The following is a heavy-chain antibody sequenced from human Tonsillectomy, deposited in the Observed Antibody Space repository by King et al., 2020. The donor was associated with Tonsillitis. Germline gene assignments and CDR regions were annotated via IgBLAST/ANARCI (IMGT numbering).Heavy chain of an antibody. CDR1: GGSVSSGSYY. CDR2: IYYSGST. D-gene: IGHD3-3*01. J-gene: IGHJ3*02. CDR3: ARGSVRPYYDFWSGQDAFDI. V-gene: IGHV4-61*01. Sequence: QLQESGPGLVKPSETLSLTCTVSGGSVSSGSYYWSWIRQPPGKGLEWIGYIYYSGSTNYNPSLKSPFTISVDTSKNQLSLKLSSVTAADTAVYYCARGSVRPYYDFWSGQDAFDIWGQGTMVTVSS.